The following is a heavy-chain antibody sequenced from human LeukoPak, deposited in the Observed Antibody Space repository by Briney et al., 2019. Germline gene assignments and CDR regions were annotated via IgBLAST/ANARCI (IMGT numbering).Heavy chain of an antibody. CDR2: IYIFSGST. V-gene: IGHV4-61*02. J-gene: IGHJ6*03. CDR3: ARDRGSGPSDYYYYYMDV. Sequence: SETLSLTCTVSGGSISSGRNYWTWIRQPAGKGLEWIGRIYIFSGSTNYNPSLKSRVTISVDTSKNQFSLKLSSVTAADTAVYYCARDRGSGPSDYYYYYMDVWGKGTTVTISS. D-gene: IGHD3-10*01. CDR1: GGSISSGRNY.